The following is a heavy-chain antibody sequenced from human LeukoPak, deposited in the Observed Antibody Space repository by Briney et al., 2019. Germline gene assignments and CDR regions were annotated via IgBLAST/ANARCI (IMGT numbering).Heavy chain of an antibody. J-gene: IGHJ4*02. D-gene: IGHD3-10*01. CDR3: ARQVPGLFYDGRSVLDY. V-gene: IGHV4-34*01. CDR2: INHSGST. CDR1: GGSISSYY. Sequence: PSETLSLTCTVSGGSISSYYWSWIRQPPGKGLEWIGEINHSGSTNYNPSLKSRVTISVDTSKNQFSLKLSSVTAADTAVYYCARQVPGLFYDGRSVLDYWGQGTLVTVSS.